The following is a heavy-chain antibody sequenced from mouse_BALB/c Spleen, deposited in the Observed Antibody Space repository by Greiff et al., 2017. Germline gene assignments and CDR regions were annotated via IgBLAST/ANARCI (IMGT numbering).Heavy chain of an antibody. D-gene: IGHD2-1*01. CDR1: GYSITSDYA. CDR3: ARGGVYYGNLAY. CDR2: ISYSGST. J-gene: IGHJ3*01. V-gene: IGHV3-2*02. Sequence: EVKLVESGPGLVKPSQSLSLTCTVTGYSITSDYAWNWIRQFPGNKLEWMGYISYSGSTSYNPSLKSRISITRDTSKNQFFLQLNSVTTEDTATYYCARGGVYYGNLAYWGQGTLVTVSA.